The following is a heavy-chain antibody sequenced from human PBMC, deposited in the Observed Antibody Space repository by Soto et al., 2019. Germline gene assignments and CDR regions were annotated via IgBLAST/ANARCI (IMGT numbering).Heavy chain of an antibody. V-gene: IGHV3-23*01. CDR1: GFTFSSYA. CDR3: ASSGIHYDFWSGYYRYFDY. CDR2: ISGSGGST. J-gene: IGHJ4*02. Sequence: GGSLRLSCAASGFTFSSYAMSWVRQAPGKGLEWISAISGSGGSTYYADSVKGRFTISRDNSKNTLYLQMNSLRAEDTAVYYCASSGIHYDFWSGYYRYFDYWGQGTLVTVSS. D-gene: IGHD3-3*01.